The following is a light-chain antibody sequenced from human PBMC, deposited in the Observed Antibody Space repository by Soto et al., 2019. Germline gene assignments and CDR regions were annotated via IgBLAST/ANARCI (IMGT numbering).Light chain of an antibody. Sequence: QSVLTQPPSASGTPGQRVTISCSGSSSNIGSNTINWYQQLPGTAPKLLIYNNNQWPSGVPDRFSGSKSGTSASLAISGLQSEDEADYFCAAWDDRLSGPVFGGGTKLTVL. CDR1: SSNIGSNT. J-gene: IGLJ3*02. CDR3: AAWDDRLSGPV. CDR2: NNN. V-gene: IGLV1-44*01.